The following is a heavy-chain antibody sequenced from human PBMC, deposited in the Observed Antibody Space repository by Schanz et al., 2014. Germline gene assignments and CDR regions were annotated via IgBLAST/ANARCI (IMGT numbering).Heavy chain of an antibody. CDR3: ARAARRTRVVPLYFDY. V-gene: IGHV4-34*01. D-gene: IGHD2-2*01. J-gene: IGHJ4*02. Sequence: VQLVESGGGLVKPGGSLRLSCAASGFTFRDYYMSWIRQAPGKGLEWIAEINHGGSTNYNPSLKSRVTISVDTSKNQCSLKLRCVTAADTAVYYCARAARRTRVVPLYFDYWGQGTLVTVSS. CDR1: GFTFRDYY. CDR2: INHGGST.